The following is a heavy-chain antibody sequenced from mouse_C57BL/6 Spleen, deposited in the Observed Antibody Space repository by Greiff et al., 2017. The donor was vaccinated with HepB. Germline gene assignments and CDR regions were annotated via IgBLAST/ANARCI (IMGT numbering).Heavy chain of an antibody. CDR1: GYSITSGYY. CDR2: ISYDGSN. Sequence: EVQRVESGPGLVKPSQSLSLTCSVTGYSITSGYYWNWIRQFPGNKLEWMGYISYDGSNNYNPSLKNRISITRDTSKNQFFLKLNSVTTEDTATYYCARGDLPMDYWGQGTSVTVSS. D-gene: IGHD2-4*01. J-gene: IGHJ4*01. V-gene: IGHV3-6*01. CDR3: ARGDLPMDY.